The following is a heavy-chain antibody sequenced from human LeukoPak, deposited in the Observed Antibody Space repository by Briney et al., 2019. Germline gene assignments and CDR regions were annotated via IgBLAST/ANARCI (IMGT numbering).Heavy chain of an antibody. Sequence: GGSLRLSCAASGFTVSSNYMSWVRQAPGKGLEWVSVIYSGGSTYYADSVKGRFTISRDNSKNTLYLQMNSLRAEDTAVYYCAKDPRLGYYFDYWGQGTLVTVSS. J-gene: IGHJ4*02. CDR2: IYSGGST. V-gene: IGHV3-66*01. CDR3: AKDPRLGYYFDY. D-gene: IGHD3-22*01. CDR1: GFTVSSNY.